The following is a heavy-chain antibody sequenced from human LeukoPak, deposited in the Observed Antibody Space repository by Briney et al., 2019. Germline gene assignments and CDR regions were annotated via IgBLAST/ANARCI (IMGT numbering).Heavy chain of an antibody. CDR3: TRDSTTFRFGY. CDR1: GVAVSSSY. D-gene: IGHD4-11*01. V-gene: IGHV3-53*01. CDR2: VYSDDIR. J-gene: IGHJ4*02. Sequence: GGSLRLSCAASGVAVSSSYMSWVRQAPGKGLEWVSIVYSDDIRYYVDSVKGRFSISRDTSRNTLYLQMNSLRAEDTAVYYCTRDSTTFRFGYWGQGTLVTVSS.